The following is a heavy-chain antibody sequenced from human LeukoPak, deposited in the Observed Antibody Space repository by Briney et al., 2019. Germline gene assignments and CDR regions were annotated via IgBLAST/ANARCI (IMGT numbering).Heavy chain of an antibody. CDR2: IIPILGTA. J-gene: IGHJ4*02. Sequence: PSVNPSCKASRGTFSSYAISWVRQAPGQGLEWMGRIIPILGTANYAKQFQGRVTITADKSTSTDYMELSSLRSEDTAVYYCARANSGIVGATTVDYWGQGTLVTVSS. D-gene: IGHD1-26*01. V-gene: IGHV1-69*04. CDR1: RGTFSSYA. CDR3: ARANSGIVGATTVDY.